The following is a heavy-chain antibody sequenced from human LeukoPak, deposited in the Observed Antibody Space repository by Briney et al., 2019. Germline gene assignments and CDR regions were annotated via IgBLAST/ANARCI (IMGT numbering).Heavy chain of an antibody. J-gene: IGHJ4*02. CDR2: ITGSGGST. V-gene: IGHV3-23*01. D-gene: IGHD3-22*01. Sequence: GGSLRLSCAASGFTFSSYAMSWVRQAPGKGLEWVSAITGSGGSTCYADSVKGRFTISRDNSKNTLYLQMNSLRAEDTAVYYCAKDRKYYYDSSGYSGHFDYWGQGTLVTVSS. CDR1: GFTFSSYA. CDR3: AKDRKYYYDSSGYSGHFDY.